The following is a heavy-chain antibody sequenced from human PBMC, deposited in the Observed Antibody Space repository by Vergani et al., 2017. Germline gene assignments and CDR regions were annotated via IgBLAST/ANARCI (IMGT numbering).Heavy chain of an antibody. V-gene: IGHV1-3*01. D-gene: IGHD2-2*01. CDR2: INAGNGNT. CDR3: ARGPAIGPGGCFDP. Sequence: QVQLVQSGAEVKKPGASVKVSCKASGYTFTSYAMHWVRQAPGQRLEWMGWINAGNGNTKYSQKFQGRVTITRDTSASTAYMELSSLRSEDTAVYYCARGPAIGPGGCFDPWGQGTLVTVSS. J-gene: IGHJ5*02. CDR1: GYTFTSYA.